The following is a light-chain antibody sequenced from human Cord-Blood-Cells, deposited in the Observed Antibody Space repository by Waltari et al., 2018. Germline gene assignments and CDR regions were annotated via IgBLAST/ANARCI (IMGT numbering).Light chain of an antibody. CDR2: EGS. J-gene: IGLJ3*02. CDR3: CSYAGSSTSV. V-gene: IGLV2-23*01. Sequence: QSALTQPASVSGSPGQSITISCTGTSSDVGSYNLVSWYQQHPGKAPKLMIYEGSKRPSGFSNRFSGSKSGNTASLTSSGLQAEDEADYYCCSYAGSSTSVFGGGTKLTVL. CDR1: SSDVGSYNL.